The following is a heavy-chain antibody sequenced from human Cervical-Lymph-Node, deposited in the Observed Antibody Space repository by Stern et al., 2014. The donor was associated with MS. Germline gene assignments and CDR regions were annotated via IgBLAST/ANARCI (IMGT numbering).Heavy chain of an antibody. CDR3: TRGGGIPRRYAMDV. CDR2: ISGSGGGI. CDR1: GFTFSNYA. V-gene: IGHV3-23*04. J-gene: IGHJ6*02. Sequence: EVQLVESGGDLVQPGGSLRLSCAASGFTFSNYAMNWVRQAPGKGLEWVSVISGSGGGINYADSVKGRFTISRDNSKKTTYLQMCSRRVDDPAIFFWTRGGGIPRRYAMDVWGQGTTVTVSS. D-gene: IGHD3-16*01.